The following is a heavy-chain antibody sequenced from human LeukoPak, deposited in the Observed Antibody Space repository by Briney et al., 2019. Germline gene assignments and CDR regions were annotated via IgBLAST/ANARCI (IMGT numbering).Heavy chain of an antibody. J-gene: IGHJ2*01. Sequence: SETLSLTCTVSVGSISSYYWSWIRQPPGKGLEGIGYIYYSGSTNYNPSLKSRVTISVDTSNNQFSLNLISLTAAETAVYYCARHPGYSSGWSYWYFDLWGRGTLVTVSS. CDR1: VGSISSYY. CDR3: ARHPGYSSGWSYWYFDL. V-gene: IGHV4-59*08. CDR2: IYYSGST. D-gene: IGHD6-19*01.